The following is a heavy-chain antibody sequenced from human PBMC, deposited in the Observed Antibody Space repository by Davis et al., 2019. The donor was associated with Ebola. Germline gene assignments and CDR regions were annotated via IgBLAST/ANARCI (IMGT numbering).Heavy chain of an antibody. D-gene: IGHD3-10*01. J-gene: IGHJ4*02. CDR3: ARHQLYYYGSGSYSRNYYFDY. V-gene: IGHV4-4*02. CDR1: GFTFSSYA. CDR2: IYHSGST. Sequence: MPGGSLRLSCAASGFTFSSYAMHWVRQPPGKGLEWIGEIYHSGSTNYNPSLKSRVTISVDKSKNQFSLKLSSVTAADTAVYYCARHQLYYYGSGSYSRNYYFDYWGQGTLVTVSS.